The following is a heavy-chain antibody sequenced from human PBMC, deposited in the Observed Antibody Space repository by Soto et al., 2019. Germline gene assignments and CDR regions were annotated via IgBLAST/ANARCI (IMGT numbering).Heavy chain of an antibody. V-gene: IGHV3-21*01. CDR2: ISSSSSYI. CDR3: ARDFVVVPAAMTAAYYYYYMDA. CDR1: GFTFSSYS. D-gene: IGHD2-2*01. Sequence: GGSLKLSCAASGFTFSSYSMNWARQAPGKGLEWVSSISSSSSYIYYGDSVKGRFTISRDNAKNSLYLQMNGRRAEDTAVYYCARDFVVVPAAMTAAYYYYYMDAWDKGKTVT. J-gene: IGHJ6*03.